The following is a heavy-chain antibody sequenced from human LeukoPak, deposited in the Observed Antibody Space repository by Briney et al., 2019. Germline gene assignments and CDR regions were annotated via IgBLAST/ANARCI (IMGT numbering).Heavy chain of an antibody. CDR3: ARAPGYCSGGSCSWFDY. CDR1: GYTFTSYY. Sequence: GASVKVSCKASGYTFTSYYMHWVRQAPGQGLEWMGIINPSGGSTSYAQKFQGRVTMTRDTSTSTVYMELSSLRSEDTAVYFCARAPGYCSGGSCSWFDYWGQGTLVTVSS. CDR2: INPSGGST. D-gene: IGHD2-15*01. V-gene: IGHV1-46*01. J-gene: IGHJ4*02.